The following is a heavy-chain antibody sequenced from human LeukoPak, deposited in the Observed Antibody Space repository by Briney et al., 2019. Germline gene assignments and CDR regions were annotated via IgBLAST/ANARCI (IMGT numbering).Heavy chain of an antibody. D-gene: IGHD3-3*01. J-gene: IGHJ4*02. V-gene: IGHV3-64*01. CDR1: GFTFSSYA. CDR3: ARTYYDFWSGYYPPSPQYYFDC. Sequence: GGSLRLSCAASGFTFSSYAMHWVRQAPGKGLEYVSAISSNGGSTYYANSVKGRFTISRDNSKNTLYLQMGSLRAEDMAVYYCARTYYDFWSGYYPPSPQYYFDCWGQGTLVTVSS. CDR2: ISSNGGST.